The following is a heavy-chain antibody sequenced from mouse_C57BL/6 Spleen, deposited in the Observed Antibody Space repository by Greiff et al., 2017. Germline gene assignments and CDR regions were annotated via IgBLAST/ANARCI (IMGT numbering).Heavy chain of an antibody. CDR1: GYTFTSYW. CDR2: IHPSDSDT. Sequence: QVQLQQPGAELVKPGASVKVSCKASGYTFTSYWMHWVKQKPGQGLEWIGRIHPSDSDTNYNQKFKGKATLTVDKSSSTAYMQLSSLTSEDSAVYYCAIIYYGNSYAMDYWGQGTSVTVSS. J-gene: IGHJ4*01. CDR3: AIIYYGNSYAMDY. V-gene: IGHV1-74*01. D-gene: IGHD2-1*01.